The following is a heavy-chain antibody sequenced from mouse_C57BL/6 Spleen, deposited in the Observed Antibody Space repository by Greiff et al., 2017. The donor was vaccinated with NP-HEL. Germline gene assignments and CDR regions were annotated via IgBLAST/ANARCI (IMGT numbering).Heavy chain of an antibody. CDR2: ISDGGSYT. J-gene: IGHJ2*01. D-gene: IGHD2-4*01. V-gene: IGHV5-4*01. CDR1: GFTFSSYA. Sequence: EVHLVESGGGLVKPGGSLKLSCAASGFTFSSYAMSWVRQTPEKRLEWVATISDGGSYTYYPDNVKGRFTISRDNAKNNLYLQMSHLKSEDTAMYYCARGRIYYDGYFDYWGQGTTLTVSS. CDR3: ARGRIYYDGYFDY.